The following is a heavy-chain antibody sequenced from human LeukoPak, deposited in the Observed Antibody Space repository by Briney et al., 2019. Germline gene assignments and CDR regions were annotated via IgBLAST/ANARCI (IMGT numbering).Heavy chain of an antibody. CDR2: IYSGGST. V-gene: IGHV3-53*01. CDR1: GFTVSGNY. D-gene: IGHD6-19*01. CDR3: AREWSSSGWYPCDY. J-gene: IGHJ4*02. Sequence: GGSLRLSCAASGFTVSGNYMSWVRQAPGKGLEWVSVIYSGGSTYYADSVKGRFTISRDNSKNTLFLQMNSLRAEDTAVYYCAREWSSSGWYPCDYWGQGTLVTVSS.